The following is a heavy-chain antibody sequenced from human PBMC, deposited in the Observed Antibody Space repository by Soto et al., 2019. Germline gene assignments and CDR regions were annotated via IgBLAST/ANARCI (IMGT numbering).Heavy chain of an antibody. CDR3: AREPASLGGRMDV. V-gene: IGHV1-69*06. Sequence: GASVKVSCKASGGTFSSYAISWVRQAPGQGLEWMGGIIPIFGTANYAQKFQGRVTITADKSTSTAYMELSSLRSEDTAVYYWAREPASLGGRMDVWGQGTTVTVSS. CDR2: IIPIFGTA. D-gene: IGHD3-3*02. J-gene: IGHJ6*02. CDR1: GGTFSSYA.